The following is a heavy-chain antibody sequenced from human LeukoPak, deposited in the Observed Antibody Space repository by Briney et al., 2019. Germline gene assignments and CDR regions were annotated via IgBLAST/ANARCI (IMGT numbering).Heavy chain of an antibody. V-gene: IGHV4-59*12. Sequence: SETLSLTCTVSGGSISSYYWSWIRQPPGKGLERIGYIYYSGSTNYNPSLKSRVTISVDTSKNQFSLKLSSVTAADTAVYYCVLRYFDWLGNWFDPWGQGTLVTVSS. CDR1: GGSISSYY. CDR3: VLRYFDWLGNWFDP. CDR2: IYYSGST. J-gene: IGHJ5*02. D-gene: IGHD3-9*01.